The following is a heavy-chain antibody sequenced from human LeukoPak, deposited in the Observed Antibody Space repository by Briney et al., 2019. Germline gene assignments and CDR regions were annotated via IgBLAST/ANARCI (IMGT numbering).Heavy chain of an antibody. Sequence: SETLSLTCTVSGGSISTSDYNWGCIRQPPGKGLEWIGSINYSGNTYYNPSLKSRVTISVDTSKNQFSLKLSSVTAADAAVYYCARTGMVGAADYWGQGTLVTVSS. V-gene: IGHV4-39*01. CDR1: GGSISTSDYN. J-gene: IGHJ4*02. D-gene: IGHD2-15*01. CDR3: ARTGMVGAADY. CDR2: INYSGNT.